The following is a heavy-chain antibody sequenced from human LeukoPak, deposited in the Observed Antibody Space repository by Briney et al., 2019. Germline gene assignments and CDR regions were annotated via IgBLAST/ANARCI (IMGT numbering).Heavy chain of an antibody. CDR1: GXSISSYY. J-gene: IGHJ4*02. CDR3: ARDQSGGYYFDY. D-gene: IGHD3-10*01. Sequence: SETLSLTCTVSGXSISSYYWSWIRQPPGKGREWIGYIYYSGSTSYNPSLKSRVTISVDTSKNQFSLKLSSVTAADTAVYHCARDQSGGYYFDYWGQGTLVTVSS. V-gene: IGHV4-59*01. CDR2: IYYSGST.